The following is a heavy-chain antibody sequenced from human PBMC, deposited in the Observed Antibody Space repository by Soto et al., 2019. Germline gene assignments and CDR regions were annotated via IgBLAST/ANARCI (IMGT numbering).Heavy chain of an antibody. J-gene: IGHJ3*02. V-gene: IGHV4-59*01. CDR3: ARTEYGDYEMRAFDI. Sequence: PSETLSLTCPVSGGSISSYYWSWIRQPPGKGLECIGYIYYSGRTNCSPSLKSRVTISVDTSKNQFSLKLSSVTAADIAVYYCARTEYGDYEMRAFDIWGQGTMVTVSS. CDR1: GGSISSYY. CDR2: IYYSGRT. D-gene: IGHD4-17*01.